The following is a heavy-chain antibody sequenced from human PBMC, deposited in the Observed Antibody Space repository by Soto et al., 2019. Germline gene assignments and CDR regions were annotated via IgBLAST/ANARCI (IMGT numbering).Heavy chain of an antibody. D-gene: IGHD3-10*01. CDR1: GLTFSDLS. Sequence: GGSLRLSCSASGLTFSDLSMHWVRQAPGRELEYISVIHKNGDTTYFADSVKGRFTTSRDNSKNILYLQMSSLRPDDTAVYYCVRDIYGMDVWGQGTTVTVSS. J-gene: IGHJ6*02. CDR3: VRDIYGMDV. CDR2: IHKNGDTT. V-gene: IGHV3-64D*08.